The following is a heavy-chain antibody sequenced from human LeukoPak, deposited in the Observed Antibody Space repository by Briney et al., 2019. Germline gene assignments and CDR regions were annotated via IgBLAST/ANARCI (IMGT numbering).Heavy chain of an antibody. Sequence: SETLSLTCTVSGGSISSSSYYWGWIRQPPGKGLEWIGSIYYSGSTYYNPSLKSRVTISVDTSKNQFSLKLSSVTAADTAVYYCARQRNYYYYMDVWGKGTTVTISS. V-gene: IGHV4-39*01. CDR2: IYYSGST. CDR3: ARQRNYYYYMDV. CDR1: GGSISSSSYY. J-gene: IGHJ6*03.